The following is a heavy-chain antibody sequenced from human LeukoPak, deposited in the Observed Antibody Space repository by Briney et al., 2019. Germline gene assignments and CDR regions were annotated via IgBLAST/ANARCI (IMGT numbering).Heavy chain of an antibody. CDR1: GYSFTAFY. V-gene: IGHV1-2*02. D-gene: IGHD3-10*01. Sequence: GASVKVSCKASGYSFTAFYIHWVRQAPGQGLGWRGWIHPRSGETNYAYKFRGRVTMTRDTSISTTYMDLGSLGSDDTAVYYCARDGEYGTGSYYRGCFDYWGQGTLVTVSS. CDR3: ARDGEYGTGSYYRGCFDY. J-gene: IGHJ4*02. CDR2: IHPRSGET.